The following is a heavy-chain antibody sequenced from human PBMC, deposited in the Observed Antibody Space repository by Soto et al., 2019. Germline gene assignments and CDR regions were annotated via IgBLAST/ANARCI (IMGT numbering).Heavy chain of an antibody. CDR1: GFTFDDYA. Sequence: EVQLVESGGGLVQPGRSLRLSCAASGFTFDDYAMHWVRQAPGKGLEWVSGISWNSGSIGYADSVKGRFTISRDNAKNSLYLQMNSLRDEDTAVYYCARTYYDFWSGSAPLDYWGQGTLVTVSS. D-gene: IGHD3-3*01. J-gene: IGHJ4*02. CDR3: ARTYYDFWSGSAPLDY. V-gene: IGHV3-9*01. CDR2: ISWNSGSI.